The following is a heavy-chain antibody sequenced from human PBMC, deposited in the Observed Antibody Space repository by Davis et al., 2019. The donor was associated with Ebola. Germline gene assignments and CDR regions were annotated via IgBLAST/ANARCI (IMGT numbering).Heavy chain of an antibody. V-gene: IGHV1-69*13. J-gene: IGHJ4*02. CDR2: IIPIFGSP. CDR1: GNTISTYT. CDR3: AGHGRRLVGYFDS. D-gene: IGHD2-2*01. Sequence: SVKVSCKASGNTISTYTIDWVRQAPGQGLEWMGGIIPIFGSPNYAQKFQGRITIIADESTSTAYVELSSLKSEDTAVYYCAGHGRRLVGYFDSWGQGTPVTVSS.